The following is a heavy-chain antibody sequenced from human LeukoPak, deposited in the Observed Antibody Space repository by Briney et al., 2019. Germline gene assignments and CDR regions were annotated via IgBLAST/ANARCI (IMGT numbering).Heavy chain of an antibody. Sequence: PGGSLRLSCAASGFTFSSYSMNWVRQAPGKGLDWVSSISISSSYIYYADSVKGRFTISRDNAKNSLYLQMNSLRAEDTAVYYCARDGDSVVVTADYWGQGTLVTVSS. CDR2: ISISSSYI. CDR3: ARDGDSVVVTADY. CDR1: GFTFSSYS. V-gene: IGHV3-21*01. D-gene: IGHD2-21*02. J-gene: IGHJ4*02.